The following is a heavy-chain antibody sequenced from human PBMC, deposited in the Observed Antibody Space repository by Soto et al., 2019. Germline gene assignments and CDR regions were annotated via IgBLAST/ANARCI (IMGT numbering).Heavy chain of an antibody. D-gene: IGHD3-10*01. J-gene: IGHJ4*02. CDR2: IYHSGST. Sequence: ETLSLTCAVSGYSISSGYYWGWIRQPPGKGLEWIGSIYHSGSTYYNPSLKSRVTISVDTSKNQFSLKLSSVTAADTAVYYCARGGGRYYFDYWGQGTLVTVSS. CDR3: ARGGGRYYFDY. CDR1: GYSISSGYY. V-gene: IGHV4-38-2*01.